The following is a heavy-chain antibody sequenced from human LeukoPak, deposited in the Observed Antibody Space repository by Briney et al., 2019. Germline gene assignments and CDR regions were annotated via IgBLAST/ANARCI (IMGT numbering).Heavy chain of an antibody. Sequence: PSETLSLTCTVSGGSISSYLWSWIRQPPGKGLEWIGYIYYSGSTNYNPSLKSRVTISVDTSKNQFSLKLSSVTAADTAVYYCARQSEAGSYPNWGQGTLVTVSS. D-gene: IGHD3-10*01. CDR3: ARQSEAGSYPN. V-gene: IGHV4-59*01. CDR2: IYYSGST. CDR1: GGSISSYL. J-gene: IGHJ4*02.